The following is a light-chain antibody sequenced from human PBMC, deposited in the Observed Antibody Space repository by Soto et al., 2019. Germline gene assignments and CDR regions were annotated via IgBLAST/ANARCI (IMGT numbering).Light chain of an antibody. CDR3: QQSYTTPLT. CDR1: QNIIRS. Sequence: DIQMTQSPSSLSASVGDRVTITCRASQNIIRSLNWYQQKPGKVPRILIHGASSLGTGVPPRFTGGGSGTDFTLTISSLHPDDFATYYCQQSYTTPLTFGGGTKVEIK. V-gene: IGKV1-39*01. J-gene: IGKJ4*01. CDR2: GAS.